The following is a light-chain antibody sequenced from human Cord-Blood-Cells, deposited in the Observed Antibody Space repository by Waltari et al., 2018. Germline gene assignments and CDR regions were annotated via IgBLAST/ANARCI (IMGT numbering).Light chain of an antibody. V-gene: IGKV3-11*01. CDR3: QQRSNWPRT. J-gene: IGKJ4*01. CDR2: DAS. Sequence: EIVLTQSPATLSLSPGERATLSCRASQSVSSYLAWYQQKPGQAPSLLIYDASNRASGIPARFSGSGSGTDFTLTISSLEPEDFAVYYCQQRSNWPRTFGGGTKVETK. CDR1: QSVSSY.